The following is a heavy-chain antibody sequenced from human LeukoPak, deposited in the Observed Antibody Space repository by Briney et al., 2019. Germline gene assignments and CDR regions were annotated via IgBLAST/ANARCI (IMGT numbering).Heavy chain of an antibody. D-gene: IGHD3-22*01. J-gene: IGHJ3*02. CDR2: ISSSSSYI. Sequence: GGSLRLSCAASGFTFSSYSMNWVRQAPGKGLEWVSSISSSSSYIYYADSVKGRFTISRDNSKNTLYLQMNSLRAEDTAVYYCAKEGPDYYDSSGYYSDAFDIRGQGTMVTVSS. CDR3: AKEGPDYYDSSGYYSDAFDI. CDR1: GFTFSSYS. V-gene: IGHV3-21*01.